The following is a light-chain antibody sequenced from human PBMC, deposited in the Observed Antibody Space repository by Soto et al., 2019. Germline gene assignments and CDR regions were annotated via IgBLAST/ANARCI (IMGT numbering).Light chain of an antibody. V-gene: IGKV1-5*03. CDR2: KAS. Sequence: DLQMTQSPSTLSASVGDRVTITCRASQSITNWLAWYQQKPGKAPKLLIYKASSLESGVPLRFSGSGSGTEFTLTISSLQPDDFATYYCQQYNSYSWTFGQGTKVEIK. J-gene: IGKJ1*01. CDR3: QQYNSYSWT. CDR1: QSITNW.